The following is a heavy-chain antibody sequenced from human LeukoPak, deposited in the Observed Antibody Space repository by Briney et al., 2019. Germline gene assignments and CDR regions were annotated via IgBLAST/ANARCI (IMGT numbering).Heavy chain of an antibody. Sequence: HPGGSLRLSCAAPGFTFSSYGMSWVRQAPGKGLEWVANIKQDGSEKYYVDSVKGRFTISRDNAKNSLYLQMNSLRAEDTAVYYCARAITPTIAVAGLYLDAFDIWGQGTMLTVSS. CDR3: ARAITPTIAVAGLYLDAFDI. D-gene: IGHD6-19*01. CDR1: GFTFSSYG. V-gene: IGHV3-7*01. CDR2: IKQDGSEK. J-gene: IGHJ3*02.